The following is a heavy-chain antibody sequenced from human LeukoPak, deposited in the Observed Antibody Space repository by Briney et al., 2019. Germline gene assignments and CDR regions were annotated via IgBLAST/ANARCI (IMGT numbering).Heavy chain of an antibody. J-gene: IGHJ4*02. Sequence: AGGSLRLSCAASEVTVSNAWMSWVRQAPGKGLEWVGRISAGGTTDYAAPVKGRFTVSRDESKNTLYLQMNSLKTEDTAVYYCTTAPTRNWLPYFEYWGLGTLVTVSS. CDR3: TTAPTRNWLPYFEY. V-gene: IGHV3-15*01. D-gene: IGHD5-12*01. CDR1: EVTVSNAW. CDR2: ISAGGTT.